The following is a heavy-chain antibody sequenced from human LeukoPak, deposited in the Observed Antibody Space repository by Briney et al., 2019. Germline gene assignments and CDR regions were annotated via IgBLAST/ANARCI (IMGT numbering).Heavy chain of an antibody. CDR3: AKAEMGRVGGIDDNWFDP. CDR2: IYPGDSDT. CDR1: GYGFTSYW. V-gene: IGHV5-51*01. Sequence: GESLKISCKGSGYGFTSYWIGWVRQMPGKGLEWMGIIYPGDSDTRYSPSFQGQVTISADKSISTAYLQWSSLKASDTAMYYCAKAEMGRVGGIDDNWFDPWGQGTLVTVSS. J-gene: IGHJ5*02. D-gene: IGHD3-16*01.